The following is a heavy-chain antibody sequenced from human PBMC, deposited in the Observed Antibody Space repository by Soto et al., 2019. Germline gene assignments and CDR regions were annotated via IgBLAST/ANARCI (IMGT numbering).Heavy chain of an antibody. CDR2: IYYSGST. CDR3: ARVGVYYDIFSCYTGHYYGMSV. J-gene: IGHJ6*01. CDR1: GGSISSSSYY. V-gene: IGHV4-39*07. Sequence: TLSLTCTVSGGSISSSSYYWGWIRQPPGKGLEWIGSIYYSGSTYYNPSLKSRVTISVDTSKNQFSLKLSSVTAADTAVYYCARVGVYYDIFSCYTGHYYGMSVCRQGSTVP. D-gene: IGHD3-9*01.